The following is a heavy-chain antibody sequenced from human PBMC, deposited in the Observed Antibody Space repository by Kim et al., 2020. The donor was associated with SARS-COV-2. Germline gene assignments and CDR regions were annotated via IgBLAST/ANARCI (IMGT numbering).Heavy chain of an antibody. J-gene: IGHJ4*02. Sequence: GGSLRLSCAASGFTFSNAWMSWVRQAPGKGLEWVGRIKTKTDGETTDYAAPVKGRFTISRDDSKNTLYLQMNSLKTEDTAVYYCTTNQYWGQGTLVTVSS. CDR2: IKTKTDGETT. V-gene: IGHV3-15*01. CDR1: GFTFSNAW. CDR3: TTNQY.